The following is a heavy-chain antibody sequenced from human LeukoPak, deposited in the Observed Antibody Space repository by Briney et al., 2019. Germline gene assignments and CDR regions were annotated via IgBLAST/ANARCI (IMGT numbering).Heavy chain of an antibody. D-gene: IGHD6-13*01. CDR2: INPSGGST. V-gene: IGHV1-46*01. CDR1: GYTFTSCY. CDR3: ARDGKVAAAGDY. Sequence: EASVKVSCKASGYTFTSCYMHWVRQAPGQGLEWMGIINPSGGSTSYAQKFQGRVTMTRDTSTSTVYMELSSLRSEDTAVYYCARDGKVAAAGDYWGQGTLVTVSS. J-gene: IGHJ4*02.